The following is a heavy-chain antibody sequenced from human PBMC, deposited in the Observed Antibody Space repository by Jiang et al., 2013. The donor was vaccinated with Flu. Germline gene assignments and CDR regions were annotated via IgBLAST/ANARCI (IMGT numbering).Heavy chain of an antibody. J-gene: IGHJ5*02. V-gene: IGHV3-23*01. CDR3: AKVEGIQLWSPLNWFDP. CDR1: GFIFSTYA. Sequence: QLLESGGGLVQPGGSLRLSCAASGFIFSTYAMSWVRQAPGKGLEWVSIISDSGGTTYYADSVKGRFTISRDNSKNTLYLQMNSLRADDTAVYYCAKVEGIQLWSPLNWFDPWGQGTLVTVSS. D-gene: IGHD5-18*01. CDR2: ISDSGGTT.